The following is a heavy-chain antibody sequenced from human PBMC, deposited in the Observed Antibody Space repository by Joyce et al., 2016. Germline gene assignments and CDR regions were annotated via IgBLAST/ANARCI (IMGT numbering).Heavy chain of an antibody. CDR3: ARDPNSSGWLSLSYFDY. CDR1: GFTFSSYA. D-gene: IGHD6-19*01. CDR2: TSYDESNK. J-gene: IGHJ4*02. V-gene: IGHV3-30-3*01. Sequence: QVQLVESGGGVVQPGRSLRLSCAASGFTFSSYAMHWVRQAPGKGLEWVAVTSYDESNKYYADSVKGRLTISTDNSKNPLYLQMNSLRAEDTAVYYCARDPNSSGWLSLSYFDYWGQGTLVTVSS.